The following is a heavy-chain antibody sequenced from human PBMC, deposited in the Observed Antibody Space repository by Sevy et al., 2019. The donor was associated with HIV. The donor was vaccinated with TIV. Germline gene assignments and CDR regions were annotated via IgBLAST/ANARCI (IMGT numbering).Heavy chain of an antibody. J-gene: IGHJ5*02. CDR1: GGSFSGYY. D-gene: IGHD3-3*01. Sequence: SETLSLTCAVYGGSFSGYYWSWIRQPPGKGLEWIGEINHSGSTNYNPSLKNRVTISVDTSKNQFSLKLSSVTAADTAVYYCARGGNYYDFWSGYSENVWFDPWGQGTLVTVSS. CDR3: ARGGNYYDFWSGYSENVWFDP. V-gene: IGHV4-34*01. CDR2: INHSGST.